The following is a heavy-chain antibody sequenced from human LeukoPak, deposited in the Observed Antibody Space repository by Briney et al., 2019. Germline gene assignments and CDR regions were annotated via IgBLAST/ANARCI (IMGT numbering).Heavy chain of an antibody. CDR3: ARRWGAAGDYFDY. D-gene: IGHD6-13*01. CDR2: MNPNSGNT. CDR1: GYTFTSYD. J-gene: IGHJ4*02. Sequence: ASVKVSCKASGYTFTSYDINWVRQATGQGLEWMGWMNPNSGNTGYAQKFQGRVTITRNTSISTAYMELSSLRSEDTAVYYCARRWGAAGDYFDYWGQGTLVTVSS. V-gene: IGHV1-8*03.